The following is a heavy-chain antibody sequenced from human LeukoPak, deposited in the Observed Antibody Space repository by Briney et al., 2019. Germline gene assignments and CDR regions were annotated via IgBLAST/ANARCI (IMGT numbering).Heavy chain of an antibody. J-gene: IGHJ4*02. CDR3: ARLGGELLRPADY. CDR2: LNVNTGNT. CDR1: GYSFIVYD. Sequence: GASVKVSCKSSGYSFIVYDINWVRQATGQGREWVGWLNVNTGNTAYAEKFQGRITITRDTSMRTVHMELSSLRSDDTAVFYCARLGGELLRPADYWGQGTLVTVSS. V-gene: IGHV1-8*01. D-gene: IGHD1-26*01.